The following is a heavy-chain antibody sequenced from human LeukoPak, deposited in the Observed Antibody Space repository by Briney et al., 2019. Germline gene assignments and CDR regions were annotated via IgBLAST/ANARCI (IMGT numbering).Heavy chain of an antibody. J-gene: IGHJ5*02. D-gene: IGHD3-3*01. CDR3: AALTLTGVAGRGWFDA. Sequence: SETLSLTCSVSTDSISNQNWSCAWIRQLPGKGLEWIGTMPFDEKVSDNEIPSYNPSLKGRATISAEKSRNQLSLKVKSVTAAHETSCYGAALTLTGVAGRGWFDAWGQGTLVIVSS. CDR2: MPFDEKVSDNEIP. CDR1: TDSISNQNWS. V-gene: IGHV4-39*01.